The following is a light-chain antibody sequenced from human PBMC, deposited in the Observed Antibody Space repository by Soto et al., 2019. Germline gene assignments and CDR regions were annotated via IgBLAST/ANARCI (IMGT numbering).Light chain of an antibody. CDR3: QQYNNWPRT. CDR2: GAS. CDR1: QSVSSN. Sequence: VLPQSPATLSVSPGERATLSCLASQSVSSNLAWYQKKPGQAPRLLMYGASTRAAGIPGRFSGSGSGTEFTLTISSLQSEDFAVYYCQQYNNWPRTFGQGTKVDIK. J-gene: IGKJ1*01. V-gene: IGKV3-15*01.